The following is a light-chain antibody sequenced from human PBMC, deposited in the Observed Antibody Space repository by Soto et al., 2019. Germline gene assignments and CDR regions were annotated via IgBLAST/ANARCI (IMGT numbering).Light chain of an antibody. CDR3: AAWDDSLNGPV. J-gene: IGLJ7*01. Sequence: QPVLTQPPSAYGTPGQRVTISCSGSSSNIGSNTVNWYQQLPGTAPKLLIYSNNQRPSGVPDRFSGSKSGTSASLAISGLQSEDEADYYCAAWDDSLNGPVFGGGTQLTVL. CDR2: SNN. V-gene: IGLV1-44*01. CDR1: SSNIGSNT.